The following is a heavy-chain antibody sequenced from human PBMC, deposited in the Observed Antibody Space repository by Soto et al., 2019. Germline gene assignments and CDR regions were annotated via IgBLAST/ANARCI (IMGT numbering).Heavy chain of an antibody. CDR3: AAVPVLRFLKWLPAYFDY. J-gene: IGHJ4*02. CDR2: LVVGSGNT. Sequence: SVKVSCKTSGFMFTSSAVQWVRQALGQRLEWIGWLVVGSGNTHYAQHFQERVTLTRDMSTGTAYMELSSLRSEDTAVYYCAAVPVLRFLKWLPAYFDYWGQGTLVTVSS. V-gene: IGHV1-58*01. D-gene: IGHD3-3*01. CDR1: GFMFTSSA.